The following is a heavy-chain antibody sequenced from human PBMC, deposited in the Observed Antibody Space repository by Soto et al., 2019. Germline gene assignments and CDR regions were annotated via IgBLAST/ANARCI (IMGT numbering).Heavy chain of an antibody. CDR3: ARDLGFGEFQYYFDY. D-gene: IGHD3-10*01. Sequence: SCKASGYTFTNNNINWVRQAPGKGLEWVSYVSRSSSTIYYADSVKGRFTISRDNAKNSLYLQMNSLRAEDTAVYYCARDLGFGEFQYYFDYWGQGTLVTVSS. CDR1: GYTFTNNN. J-gene: IGHJ4*02. CDR2: VSRSSSTI. V-gene: IGHV3-48*01.